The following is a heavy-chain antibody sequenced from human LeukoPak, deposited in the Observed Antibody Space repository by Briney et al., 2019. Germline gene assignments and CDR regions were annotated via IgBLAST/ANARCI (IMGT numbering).Heavy chain of an antibody. CDR3: ARSRSSYDAFDI. Sequence: EASVKVSCKASGGTFSSYAISWVRQAPGQGLEWMGRIIPILGIANYAQKFQGRVTITADKSTSTAYMELSSLRSGDTAVYYCARSRSSYDAFDIWGQGIMVTVSS. V-gene: IGHV1-69*04. D-gene: IGHD6-13*01. J-gene: IGHJ3*02. CDR1: GGTFSSYA. CDR2: IIPILGIA.